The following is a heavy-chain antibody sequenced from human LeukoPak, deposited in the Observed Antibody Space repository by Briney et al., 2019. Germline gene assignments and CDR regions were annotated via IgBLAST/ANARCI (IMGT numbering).Heavy chain of an antibody. CDR2: IYYSGST. Sequence: SETLSLTCTVSGGSVSSGSYYWSWIRQPPGKGLEWIGYIYYSGSTNYSPSLKSRVTISVDTSKNQFSLQLSSVTPEDTAVYYCARDPVGGSTIFDYWGQGTLVTVSS. CDR3: ARDPVGGSTIFDY. V-gene: IGHV4-61*01. D-gene: IGHD1-26*01. J-gene: IGHJ4*02. CDR1: GGSVSSGSYY.